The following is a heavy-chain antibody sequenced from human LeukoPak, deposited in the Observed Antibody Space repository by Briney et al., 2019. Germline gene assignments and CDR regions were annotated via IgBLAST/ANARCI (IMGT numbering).Heavy chain of an antibody. CDR1: GGSMSSGIYS. Sequence: SQTLSLTCAVSGGSMSSGIYSWNWIRQPPGKGLEWIGYIYHTGSTYYNPSLRSRVTISIDTSKNQFTLKLSSVTAADTAVYYCASRPVAAAGEPDYWGQGTLVTVSS. CDR3: ASRPVAAAGEPDY. D-gene: IGHD6-13*01. J-gene: IGHJ4*02. CDR2: IYHTGST. V-gene: IGHV4-30-2*02.